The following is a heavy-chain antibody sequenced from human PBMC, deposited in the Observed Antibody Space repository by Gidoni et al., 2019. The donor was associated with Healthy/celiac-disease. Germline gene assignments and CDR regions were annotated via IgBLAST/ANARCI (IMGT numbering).Heavy chain of an antibody. CDR1: GFTFSSYG. CDR3: ARTRIVGAPLDAFDI. Sequence: QVQLVESGGGVVQPGRSLRLSCAASGFTFSSYGSHWVRQDPGKGLEWVSVIWYDGSNKYYADSVKGRFTISRDNSKNTLYLQMNSLRAEDTAVYYCARTRIVGAPLDAFDIWGQGTMVTVSS. D-gene: IGHD1-26*01. J-gene: IGHJ3*02. CDR2: IWYDGSNK. V-gene: IGHV3-33*01.